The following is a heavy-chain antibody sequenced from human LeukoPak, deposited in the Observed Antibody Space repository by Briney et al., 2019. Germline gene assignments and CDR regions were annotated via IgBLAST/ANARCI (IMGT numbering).Heavy chain of an antibody. V-gene: IGHV3-23*01. Sequence: GGSLRLSCAASGFTFSSYAMSWVRQAPGKGLEWVSSISGSGGTTYYADPVKGRFTISRDNSKNTLYLQMDSLRAEDTALYYCAKHNDFWSVSNWFDPWGQGTPVIVSS. CDR2: ISGSGGTT. D-gene: IGHD3-3*01. CDR1: GFTFSSYA. CDR3: AKHNDFWSVSNWFDP. J-gene: IGHJ5*02.